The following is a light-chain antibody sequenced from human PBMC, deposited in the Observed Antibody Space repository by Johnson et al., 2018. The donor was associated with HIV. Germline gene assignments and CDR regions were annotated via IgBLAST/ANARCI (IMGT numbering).Light chain of an antibody. V-gene: IGLV1-51*01. J-gene: IGLJ1*01. CDR2: DNN. Sequence: QFVLTQPPSVSAAPGQKVTISCSGSSSNIASNYVSWYQQIPGTAPKLLIYDNNKRPSGIPDRFSASKSATSAALGLTGLQTGDEADYYCGTWDSSLSDYVFGSGTKVTV. CDR1: SSNIASNY. CDR3: GTWDSSLSDYV.